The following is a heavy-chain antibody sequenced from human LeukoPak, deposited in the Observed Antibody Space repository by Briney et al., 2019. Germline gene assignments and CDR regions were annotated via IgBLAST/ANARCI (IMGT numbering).Heavy chain of an antibody. Sequence: RGASLRLSRAASGFTFSIYAMSWVRQAPGKGLECLSAISGSGGSTYYADSVKGRFTISRDNSKNTLYLQMNSLRAEDTAVYYCAKEDSGSYPYYYYGVDVWGQGTTVTVSS. V-gene: IGHV3-23*01. D-gene: IGHD1-26*01. CDR2: ISGSGGST. CDR3: AKEDSGSYPYYYYGVDV. J-gene: IGHJ6*02. CDR1: GFTFSIYA.